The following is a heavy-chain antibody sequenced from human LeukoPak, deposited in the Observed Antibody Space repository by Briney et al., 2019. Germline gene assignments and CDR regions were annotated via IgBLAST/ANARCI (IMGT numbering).Heavy chain of an antibody. CDR1: EFTFSSHA. CDR3: ARGKYSSGGVPDY. CDR2: ISGGGEST. J-gene: IGHJ4*02. D-gene: IGHD6-19*01. V-gene: IGHV3-23*01. Sequence: GGSLGLSCVASEFTFSSHAMNWVRQAPGKGLEWVSSISGGGESTYYADSVKGRFTVSRDNSKNTLYLQINSLRGEDTAVYYCARGKYSSGGVPDYWGQGTLVTVSS.